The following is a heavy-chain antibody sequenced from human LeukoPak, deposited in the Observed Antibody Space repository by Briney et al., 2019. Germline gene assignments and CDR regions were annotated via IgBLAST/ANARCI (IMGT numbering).Heavy chain of an antibody. J-gene: IGHJ4*02. CDR3: ARDLGYCSGGSCPLFDY. V-gene: IGHV1-46*01. Sequence: GASVKVSCKASGYTFTSYYMHWVRQAPGQGLEWMGIINPSGGSTSYAQKFQDRVTMTRDTSTSTVYMELSSLRSEDTAVYYCARDLGYCSGGSCPLFDYWGQGTLVTVSS. CDR1: GYTFTSYY. D-gene: IGHD2-15*01. CDR2: INPSGGST.